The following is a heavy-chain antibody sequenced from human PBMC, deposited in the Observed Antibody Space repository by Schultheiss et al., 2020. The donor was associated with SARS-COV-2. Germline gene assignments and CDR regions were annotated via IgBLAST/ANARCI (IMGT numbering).Heavy chain of an antibody. CDR1: GGSISSGDYY. V-gene: IGHV4-30-4*08. CDR3: ARGTGTFDY. CDR2: IYYSGST. D-gene: IGHD1/OR15-1a*01. Sequence: LRLSCTVSGGSISSGDYYWSWIRQPPGKGLEWIGNIYYSGSTYYNPSLKSRVTISVDTSKNQFSLKLNSVTPEDTAVYYCARGTGTFDYWGQGTLVTVSS. J-gene: IGHJ4*02.